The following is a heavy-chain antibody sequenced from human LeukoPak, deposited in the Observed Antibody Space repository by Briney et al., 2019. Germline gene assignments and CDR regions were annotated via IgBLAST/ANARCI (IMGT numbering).Heavy chain of an antibody. J-gene: IGHJ4*02. CDR1: GGCFSGYY. CDR2: INHSGST. Sequence: ASETLSLTCAVYGGCFSGYYCSWIRQPPGKGLEWIGEINHSGSTNYNPSLKSRVTISVDTSKNQFSLKLSSVTAADTAVYYCARSRKLKYCSGGSCYNKIFDYWGQGTLVTVSS. V-gene: IGHV4-34*01. CDR3: ARSRKLKYCSGGSCYNKIFDY. D-gene: IGHD2-15*01.